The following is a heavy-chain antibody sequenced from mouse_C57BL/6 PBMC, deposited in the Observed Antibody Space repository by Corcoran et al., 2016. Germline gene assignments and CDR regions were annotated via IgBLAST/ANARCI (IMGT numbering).Heavy chain of an antibody. V-gene: IGHV1-26*01. Sequence: EVQLQQSGPELVKPGASVKISCKASGYTFTDYYMNWVKQSHGKSLEWIGDINPNNGGTSYNQKFKGKATLTVDKSSSTAYMELRSLTSEDSAVYYCARSYYAMYYWGQGTSVTVSS. CDR3: ARSYYAMYY. CDR2: INPNNGGT. CDR1: GYTFTDYY. J-gene: IGHJ4*01.